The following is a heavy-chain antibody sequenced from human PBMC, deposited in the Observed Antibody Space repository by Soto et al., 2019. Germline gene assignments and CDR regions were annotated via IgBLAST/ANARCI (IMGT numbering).Heavy chain of an antibody. J-gene: IGHJ6*02. D-gene: IGHD4-17*01. CDR2: IHSGGSRI. V-gene: IGHV3-48*03. CDR1: GFTFSTYH. Sequence: ESGGGLVQPGGSLILSCAASGFTFSTYHMNWVRQAPGKGREWVSYIHSGGSRIYYADSVKGRFTISRDNAKNSLYLQMNSLRAEYTAVYYCARDGSTVTTNYHYAMDVWGQGTTVTVSS. CDR3: ARDGSTVTTNYHYAMDV.